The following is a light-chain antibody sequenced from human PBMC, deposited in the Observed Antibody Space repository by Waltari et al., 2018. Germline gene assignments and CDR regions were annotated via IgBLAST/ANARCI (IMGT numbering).Light chain of an antibody. CDR3: QQYDSYPHT. CDR2: AAS. CDR1: QGISTW. J-gene: IGKJ3*01. Sequence: DIQMTQSPSSLSASVGDRIPITCRASQGISTWLAWYQQNPEKAPKSLIYAASTLQSGVPSRFSGSRSGADFILTINSLQPEDFATYYCQQYDSYPHTFGPGTTVDLK. V-gene: IGKV1D-16*01.